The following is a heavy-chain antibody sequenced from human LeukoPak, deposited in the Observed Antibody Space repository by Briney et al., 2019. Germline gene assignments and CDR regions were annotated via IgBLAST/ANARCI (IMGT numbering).Heavy chain of an antibody. Sequence: QTGGSLRLSCAASGFTFDDYAMHWVRQAPGKGLEWVSGISWNSGSIGYADSVKGRFTISRDNAKNSLYLQMNSLRAEGMALYYCAKDAGFGAVAYYFDYWGQGTLVTVSS. J-gene: IGHJ4*02. V-gene: IGHV3-9*03. D-gene: IGHD3-10*01. CDR1: GFTFDDYA. CDR3: AKDAGFGAVAYYFDY. CDR2: ISWNSGSI.